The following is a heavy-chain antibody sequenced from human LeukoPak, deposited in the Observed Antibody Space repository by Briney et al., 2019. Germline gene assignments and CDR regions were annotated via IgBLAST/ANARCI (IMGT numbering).Heavy chain of an antibody. CDR2: ISSSSSYT. Sequence: PGWSLRPSWAAAGFTFSDYYMSWIRQAPGKGLEWVSYISSSSSYTNYADSVKGRFTISRDNAKNSLYLQMNSLRAEDTAVYYCARLGWATAPLDYWGQGTLVTVSS. CDR1: GFTFSDYY. D-gene: IGHD5-12*01. V-gene: IGHV3-11*06. CDR3: ARLGWATAPLDY. J-gene: IGHJ4*02.